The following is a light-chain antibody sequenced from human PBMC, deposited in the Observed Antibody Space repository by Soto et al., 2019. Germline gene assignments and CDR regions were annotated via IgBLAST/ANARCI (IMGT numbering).Light chain of an antibody. CDR2: RNN. J-gene: IGLJ2*01. CDR3: AAWDDSLSGVV. V-gene: IGLV1-47*01. Sequence: QSALTQPASVSGTPGQRVTISCSGSSSNIGSNYVFWYQHLPGTAPKLLIYRNNQRPSGVPDRFSGSKSGTSASLAISGLRSEHETDYYCAAWDDSLSGVVFGGGTKLTVL. CDR1: SSNIGSNY.